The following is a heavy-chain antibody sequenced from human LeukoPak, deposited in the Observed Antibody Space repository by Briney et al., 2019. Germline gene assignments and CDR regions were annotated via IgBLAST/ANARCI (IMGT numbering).Heavy chain of an antibody. J-gene: IGHJ6*03. CDR1: GYTFTSYG. V-gene: IGHV1-18*01. Sequence: GASVKVSCKASGYTFTSYGISWVRQAPGQGLEWMGWISAYNGNTNYAQKLQGRVTMTTDTSTSTAYMELRSLRSDDTAVYYCAKFDGIQLWLPSYYYYMDVWGKGTTVTVSS. CDR2: ISAYNGNT. D-gene: IGHD5-18*01. CDR3: AKFDGIQLWLPSYYYYMDV.